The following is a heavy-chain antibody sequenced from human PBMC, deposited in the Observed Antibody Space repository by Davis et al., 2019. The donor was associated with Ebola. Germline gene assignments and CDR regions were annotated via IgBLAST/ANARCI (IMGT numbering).Heavy chain of an antibody. CDR3: AHSRGLLWFGELLYTLHDAFDI. V-gene: IGHV2-5*02. CDR1: GFSLSTSGVG. D-gene: IGHD3-10*01. J-gene: IGHJ3*02. Sequence: SGPTLVKPTQTLTLTCTFSGFSLSTSGVGVGWIRQPPGKALEWLALIYWDDDKRYSPSLKSRLTITKDTSKNQVVLTMTNMDPVDTATYYCAHSRGLLWFGELLYTLHDAFDIWGQGTMVTVSS. CDR2: IYWDDDK.